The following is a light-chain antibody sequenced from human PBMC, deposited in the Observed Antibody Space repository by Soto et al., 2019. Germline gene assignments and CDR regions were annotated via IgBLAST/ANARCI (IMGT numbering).Light chain of an antibody. J-gene: IGKJ2*01. CDR3: QQYESLPHT. V-gene: IGKV1-33*01. Sequence: DIQMTQSPSSLSASVGDRVTITCQASQDIGKYLNWYQQKPGKAPKLLIYVASNLQTGVPSRFSGSGSGPDFSFTISSLQPEDIATYYCQQYESLPHTFGQGTKLEIK. CDR1: QDIGKY. CDR2: VAS.